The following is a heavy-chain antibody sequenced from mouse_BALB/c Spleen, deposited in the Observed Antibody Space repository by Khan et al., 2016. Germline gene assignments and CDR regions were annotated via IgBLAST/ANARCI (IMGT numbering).Heavy chain of an antibody. CDR2: FYPGSGSI. Sequence: QVQLKQSGAELVKPGASVKLSCKASGYTFTEYIIHWVKQRSGQGLEWIGWFYPGSGSIKYNEKFKDKATLTADKSSSTVYMELSRLTSEDSAVYFGARHEGRTMITTVYFDYWGQGTTLTVSS. V-gene: IGHV1-62-2*01. CDR3: ARHEGRTMITTVYFDY. J-gene: IGHJ2*01. CDR1: GYTFTEYI. D-gene: IGHD2-4*01.